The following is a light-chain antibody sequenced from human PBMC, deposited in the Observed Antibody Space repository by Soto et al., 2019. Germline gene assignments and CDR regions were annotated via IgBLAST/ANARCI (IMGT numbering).Light chain of an antibody. CDR2: DAS. CDR3: QQYNSYGT. Sequence: DIQMTQSPSTLSGSVGDRVTITCRASQTISSWLAWYQQKPGKAPMLLIYDASSLESGVPSRFSGSGSGTEFTLTISSLQPDDFATYYCQQYNSYGTFGQGTKVDIK. V-gene: IGKV1-5*01. CDR1: QTISSW. J-gene: IGKJ1*01.